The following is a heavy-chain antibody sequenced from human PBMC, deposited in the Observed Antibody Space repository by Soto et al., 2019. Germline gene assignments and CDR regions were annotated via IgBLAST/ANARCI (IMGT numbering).Heavy chain of an antibody. CDR2: ISGSGGST. CDR3: AKDKGMYSYGSFFDY. J-gene: IGHJ4*02. V-gene: IGHV3-23*01. CDR1: GFTFSSYA. D-gene: IGHD5-18*01. Sequence: GGSLRLSCAASGFTFSSYAMSWVRQAPGKGLEWVSAISGSGGSTYYADSVKGRFTISRDNSKDTLYLQMNSLRAEDTAVYYCAKDKGMYSYGSFFDYWGQGTLVTVSS.